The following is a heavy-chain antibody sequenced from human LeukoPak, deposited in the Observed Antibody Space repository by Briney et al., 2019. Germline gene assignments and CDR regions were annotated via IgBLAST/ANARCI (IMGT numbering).Heavy chain of an antibody. D-gene: IGHD5-24*01. V-gene: IGHV3-30*03. J-gene: IGHJ4*02. Sequence: GRSLTLSCAASGFTFSSYGLHWGRQGPYQGLELVAVTSPTATNKYYVDSLKGRFTLSRDNSKDKLYLEMSSLSAEDTAVYTCATKFHRLASSDYWGQGTLVTVSS. CDR3: ATKFHRLASSDY. CDR2: TSPTATNK. CDR1: GFTFSSYG.